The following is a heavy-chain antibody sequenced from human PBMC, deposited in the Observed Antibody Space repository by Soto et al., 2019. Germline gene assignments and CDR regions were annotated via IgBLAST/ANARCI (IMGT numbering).Heavy chain of an antibody. CDR1: VFSISSGTHY. CDR2: ISSSGNS. V-gene: IGHV4-31*03. CDR3: GGRLTSIYYDFEV. J-gene: IGHJ4*02. Sequence: PSETLSLSCTFSVFSISSGTHYCNWIRQHPGKGLEWIGYISSSGNSYYSPSLKSRVFMSVDTSKNLFSLKLSSVTAADTAIYYCGGRLTSIYYDFEVWGQGTQVTVS. D-gene: IGHD3-3*01.